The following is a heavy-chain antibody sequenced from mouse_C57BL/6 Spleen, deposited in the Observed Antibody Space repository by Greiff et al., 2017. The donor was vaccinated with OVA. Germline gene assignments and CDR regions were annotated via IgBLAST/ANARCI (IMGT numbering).Heavy chain of an antibody. D-gene: IGHD4-1*01. J-gene: IGHJ2*01. CDR2: IWSGGST. CDR1: GFSFTSYG. V-gene: IGHV2-2*01. CDR3: ARNWADY. Sequence: VQLQQSGPGLVQPSQSLSITCTVSGFSFTSYGVHWVRQSPGKGLEWLGVIWSGGSTDDNAAFISRLSISKDNSKSQVFFKMNSLQADDTAIYYCARNWADYWGQGTTLTVSS.